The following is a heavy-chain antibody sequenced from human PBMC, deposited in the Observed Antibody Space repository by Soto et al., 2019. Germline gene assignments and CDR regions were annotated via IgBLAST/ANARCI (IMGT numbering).Heavy chain of an antibody. CDR1: GGAISSYY. CDR3: ARGASNWQYFDY. J-gene: IGHJ4*02. CDR2: VYYTGTT. D-gene: IGHD4-4*01. V-gene: IGHV4-59*01. Sequence: PSETLSLTCTVSGGAISSYYWSWIRQPPGKGLEWIGSVYYTGTTNYNPSLKSRVTISVDTSKTQFSLNLRSVTAADTAVYYCARGASNWQYFDYWGQGALVTVSS.